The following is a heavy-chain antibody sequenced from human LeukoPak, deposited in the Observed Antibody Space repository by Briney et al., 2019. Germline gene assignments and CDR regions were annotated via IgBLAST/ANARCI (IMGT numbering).Heavy chain of an antibody. CDR2: ISSSSSYI. D-gene: IGHD3-22*01. J-gene: IGHJ6*02. CDR3: ARELRYDSSGYYPYYYGMDV. V-gene: IGHV3-21*01. CDR1: GFTFSSYS. Sequence: GGSLRLSCAASGFTFSSYSMNWVRQAPGKGLERVSSISSSSSYIYYADSVKGRFTISRDNAKNSLYLQMNSLRAEDTAVYYCARELRYDSSGYYPYYYGMDVWGQGTTVTVSS.